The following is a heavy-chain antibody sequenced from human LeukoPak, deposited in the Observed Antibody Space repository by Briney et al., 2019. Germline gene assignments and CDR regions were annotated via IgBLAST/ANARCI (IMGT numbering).Heavy chain of an antibody. CDR3: AKLTRAVEKGEFSDY. CDR2: ISGSGGST. D-gene: IGHD3-16*01. J-gene: IGHJ4*02. Sequence: GGSLRLSCAASGFTFSSYAKSWVRQAPGKGLEWVSAISGSGGSTYYADSVKGRFTISRDNSKNTLYLQMNSLRAEDTAVYYCAKLTRAVEKGEFSDYWGQGTLVTVSS. CDR1: GFTFSSYA. V-gene: IGHV3-23*01.